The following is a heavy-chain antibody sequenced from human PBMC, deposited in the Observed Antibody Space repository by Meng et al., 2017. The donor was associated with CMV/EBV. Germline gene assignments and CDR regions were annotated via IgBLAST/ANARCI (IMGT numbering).Heavy chain of an antibody. Sequence: SGYTFTGYYMHWVRQAPGKGLEWMGWINPNSGGTNYAQKFQGRVTMTRDTSISTAYMELSRLRSDDTAVYYCARDRGYYGSGSYQFDPWGQGTLVTVSS. CDR2: INPNSGGT. CDR1: GYTFTGYY. J-gene: IGHJ5*02. D-gene: IGHD3-10*01. CDR3: ARDRGYYGSGSYQFDP. V-gene: IGHV1-2*02.